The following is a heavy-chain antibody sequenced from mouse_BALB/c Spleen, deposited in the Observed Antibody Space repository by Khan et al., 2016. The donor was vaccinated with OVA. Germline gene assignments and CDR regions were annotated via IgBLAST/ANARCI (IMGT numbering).Heavy chain of an antibody. J-gene: IGHJ3*01. CDR1: GYIFTNYW. Sequence: QMQLEESGAELVRPGASVKLSCKTSGYIFTNYWIHWLKQRSGQGLEWIARIYPGTDSTYYNEKFKDKATLTADKSSSTAYMQLSSLKSEDSAVYFCAGSGDYDEVWFAYWGQGTLVTGSA. CDR2: IYPGTDST. V-gene: IGHV1-76*01. CDR3: AGSGDYDEVWFAY. D-gene: IGHD2-4*01.